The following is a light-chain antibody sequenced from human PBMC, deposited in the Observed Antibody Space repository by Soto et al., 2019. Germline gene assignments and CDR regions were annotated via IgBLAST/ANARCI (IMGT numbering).Light chain of an antibody. V-gene: IGKV1-5*03. J-gene: IGKJ5*01. CDR2: KAS. Sequence: DIQMTQSPATLSGSVGDRVTVTCRASQSISTSLAWYQQKPGKAPHLLISKASMLESGVPSRFSGSGSGTEFTLTSNVQSEDSVVYYCQQHHNCYPITFGQGTRLEIK. CDR3: QQHHNCYPIT. CDR1: QSISTS.